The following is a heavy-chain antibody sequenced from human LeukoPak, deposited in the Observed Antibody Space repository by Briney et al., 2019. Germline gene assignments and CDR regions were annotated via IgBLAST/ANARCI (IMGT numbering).Heavy chain of an antibody. V-gene: IGHV3-30-3*01. CDR3: ARGRLRFLEWFTNFDY. J-gene: IGHJ4*02. D-gene: IGHD3-3*01. CDR1: GFTFSSYA. Sequence: GGSLRLSCAASGFTFSSYAMHWVRQAPGKGLEWVAVISYDGSNKYYAGSVKGRFTISRDNSKNTLYLQMNSLRAEDTAVYYCARGRLRFLEWFTNFDYWGQGTLVTVSS. CDR2: ISYDGSNK.